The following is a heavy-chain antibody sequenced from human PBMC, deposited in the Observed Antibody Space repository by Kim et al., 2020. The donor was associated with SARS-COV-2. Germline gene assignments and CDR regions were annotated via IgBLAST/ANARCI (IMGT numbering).Heavy chain of an antibody. CDR1: GFPFIHYV. D-gene: IGHD3-9*01. V-gene: IGHV3-23*01. CDR2: ITGDGDDT. CDR3: AKDLRGGNILRYFDS. Sequence: GGSLRLSCAASGFPFIHYVMTWVCQAPGKGLEWVSSITGDGDDTYYADSVRGRFTISRDNSKNTLYLQMNSLRADDTAEYYCAKDLRGGNILRYFDSWGEGTLVTVSS. J-gene: IGHJ4*02.